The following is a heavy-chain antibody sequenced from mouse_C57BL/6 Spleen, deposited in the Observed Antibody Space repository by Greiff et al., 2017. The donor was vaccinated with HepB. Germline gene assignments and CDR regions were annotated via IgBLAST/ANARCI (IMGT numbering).Heavy chain of an antibody. CDR1: GFTFSDYY. Sequence: EVHLVESGGGLVQPGGSLKLSCAASGFTFSDYYMYWVRQTPEKRLEWVAYISNGGGSTYYPDTVKGRFTISRDNAKNTLYLQMSRLKSEDTAMYYCARHDYSYAMDYWGQGTSVTVS. D-gene: IGHD2-4*01. CDR3: ARHDYSYAMDY. J-gene: IGHJ4*01. V-gene: IGHV5-12*01. CDR2: ISNGGGST.